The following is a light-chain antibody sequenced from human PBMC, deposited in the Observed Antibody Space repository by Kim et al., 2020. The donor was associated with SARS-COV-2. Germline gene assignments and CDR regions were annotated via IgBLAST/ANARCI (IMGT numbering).Light chain of an antibody. V-gene: IGLV2-14*03. J-gene: IGLJ1*01. CDR2: DVN. CDR1: SNDIGAYNS. CDR3: CSYTSSTTYV. Sequence: QSALTQPASVSGSPGQSITITCTGTSNDIGAYNSVSWYQKHPGKAPKLMIYDVNNRPSGVSNRFSGSKSGNTASLTISGLQAEDEVDYFCCSYTSSTTYVFGTGTKVTVL.